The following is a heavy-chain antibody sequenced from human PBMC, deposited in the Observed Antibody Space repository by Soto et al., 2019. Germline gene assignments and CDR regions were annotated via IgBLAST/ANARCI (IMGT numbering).Heavy chain of an antibody. CDR1: GYTFTSYY. CDR3: ASKSSGWYHQEALYYYYGMDV. J-gene: IGHJ6*02. Sequence: ASVKVSCKASGYTFTSYYMHWVRQAPGQGLEWMGIINPSGGSTSYAQKFQGRVTMTRDTSTSTVYMELSSLRSEDTAVYYCASKSSGWYHQEALYYYYGMDVWGQGTTLTV. CDR2: INPSGGST. V-gene: IGHV1-46*03. D-gene: IGHD6-19*01.